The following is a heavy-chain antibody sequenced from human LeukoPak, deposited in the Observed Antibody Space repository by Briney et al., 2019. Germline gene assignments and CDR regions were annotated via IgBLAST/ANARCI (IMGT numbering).Heavy chain of an antibody. CDR2: INPSGGST. Sequence: GASVKVSCKASGYTFTSYYMHWVRQAPGQGLEWMGIINPSGGSTSYAQKFQGRVTMTRDTSTSTVYMELSSLRSEDTAVYYCARDPPYYYDSSGFDYWGQGTLVTVSS. D-gene: IGHD3-22*01. J-gene: IGHJ4*02. V-gene: IGHV1-46*01. CDR3: ARDPPYYYDSSGFDY. CDR1: GYTFTSYY.